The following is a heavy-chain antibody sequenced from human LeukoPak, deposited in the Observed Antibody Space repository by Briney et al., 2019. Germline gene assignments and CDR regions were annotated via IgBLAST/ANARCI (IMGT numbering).Heavy chain of an antibody. J-gene: IGHJ4*02. CDR1: GYTFTSYY. D-gene: IGHD3-22*01. V-gene: IGHV1-46*01. CDR2: INPSGGST. CDR3: ARDRGYYDSSGYIDY. Sequence: GASVKVSCKASGYTFTSYYMHWVRQAPGQGLEWMGIINPSGGSTSYAQKFQGRVTMTRDTSASTVYMELSSLRSEDTAVYYCARDRGYYDSSGYIDYWGQGTLVTASS.